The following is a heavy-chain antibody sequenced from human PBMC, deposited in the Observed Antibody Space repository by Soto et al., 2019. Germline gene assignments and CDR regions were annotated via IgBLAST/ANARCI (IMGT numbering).Heavy chain of an antibody. Sequence: QPGGSLRLSCAASGFTFSSYSMNWVRQAPGKGLEWVSYISSSSSTIYYADSVKGRFTISRDNAKNSLYLQMNSLRAEDTAVYYCASSYCSSTSCYRIDPWGKGTLVTVSS. D-gene: IGHD2-2*02. CDR2: ISSSSSTI. CDR3: ASSYCSSTSCYRIDP. V-gene: IGHV3-48*01. J-gene: IGHJ5*02. CDR1: GFTFSSYS.